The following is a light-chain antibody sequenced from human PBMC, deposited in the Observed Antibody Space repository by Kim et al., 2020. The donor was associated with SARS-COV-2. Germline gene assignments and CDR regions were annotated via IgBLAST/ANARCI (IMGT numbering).Light chain of an antibody. V-gene: IGKV3-20*01. J-gene: IGKJ5*01. CDR2: GTS. CDR3: QQYGGSRIT. Sequence: SPGERAPLSCRASQSVSSSYLAWYQQKPGQAPRLLIYGTSSRATGITDRFSGSGSGTDFTLSISRLEPEDCAVYYCQQYGGSRITFGQGTRLEIK. CDR1: QSVSSSY.